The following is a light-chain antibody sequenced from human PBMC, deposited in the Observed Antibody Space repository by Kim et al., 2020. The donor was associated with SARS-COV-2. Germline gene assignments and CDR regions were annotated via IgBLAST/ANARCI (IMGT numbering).Light chain of an antibody. CDR1: SGSVSTNYS. CDR3: VLYMGSGIWV. V-gene: IGLV8-61*01. CDR2: STN. J-gene: IGLJ3*02. Sequence: GGTCPLSCGLSSGSVSTNYSPSWYQQTPGQAPRTLIYSTNTRSSGVPDRFSGSILGNKAALTITGAQADDESDYYCVLYMGSGIWVFGGGTQLTVL.